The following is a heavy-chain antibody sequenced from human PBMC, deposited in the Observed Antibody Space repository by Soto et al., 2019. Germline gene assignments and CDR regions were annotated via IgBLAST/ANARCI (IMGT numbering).Heavy chain of an antibody. V-gene: IGHV4-59*12. Sequence: SQTLYLTWAISGASFRTSYWSWIRQSPEKGLEWIGYVDYSGNPNYTPSLESRVTIAVDTSKDRLSLKLKSPTAADTAVYYCARDWIVVSTTRDRDHYRVDVWGQGATVT. CDR1: GASFRTSY. D-gene: IGHD2-15*01. CDR3: ARDWIVVSTTRDRDHYRVDV. J-gene: IGHJ6*02. CDR2: VDYSGNP.